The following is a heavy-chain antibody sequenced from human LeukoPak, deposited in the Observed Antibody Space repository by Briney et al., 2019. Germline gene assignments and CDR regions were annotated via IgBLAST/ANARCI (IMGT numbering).Heavy chain of an antibody. Sequence: GGSLRLSCAASGITVNTDYMSWVRQAPGKGLEWVSSVFSDGRTFYADSVKGRFTISRDSSKNSIFLQMNSLRAEDTAVYYCARGDFDYWGQGTLVTVSS. CDR3: ARGDFDY. V-gene: IGHV3-53*01. J-gene: IGHJ4*02. CDR1: GITVNTDY. CDR2: VFSDGRT.